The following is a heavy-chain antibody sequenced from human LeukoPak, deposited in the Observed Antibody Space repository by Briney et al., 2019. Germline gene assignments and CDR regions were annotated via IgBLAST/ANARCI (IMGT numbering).Heavy chain of an antibody. J-gene: IGHJ6*03. CDR2: IRSKANSYAT. CDR3: TRLPLGYYYMDV. CDR1: GFTFSGSA. V-gene: IGHV3-73*01. Sequence: GGSLRLSCAASGFTFSGSAMHWVRQASGKGLEWVGRIRSKANSYATAYAASVKGRFTISRDDSKNTAHLQMNSLKTEDTAVYYCTRLPLGYYYMDVWGKGTTVTVSS. D-gene: IGHD1-1*01.